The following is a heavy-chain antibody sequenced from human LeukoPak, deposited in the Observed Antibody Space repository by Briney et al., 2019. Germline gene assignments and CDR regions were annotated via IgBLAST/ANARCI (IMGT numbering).Heavy chain of an antibody. Sequence: GGSLRLSCAASEFTFSDAWMNWVRQAPGKGLEWVSYISSSGSTIYYADSVKGRFTISRDNAKNLLYLQMNSLRAEDTAVYYCAELGITMIGGVWGKGTTVTISS. CDR2: ISSSGSTI. V-gene: IGHV3-11*04. CDR3: AELGITMIGGV. CDR1: EFTFSDAW. D-gene: IGHD3-10*02. J-gene: IGHJ6*04.